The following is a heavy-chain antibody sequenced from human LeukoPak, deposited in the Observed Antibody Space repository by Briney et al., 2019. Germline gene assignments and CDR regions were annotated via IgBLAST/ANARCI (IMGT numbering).Heavy chain of an antibody. V-gene: IGHV4-38-2*02. J-gene: IGHJ4*02. Sequence: SETLSLTCTVSSYSIRSDYYWGWIRQTPGKGLEWIASINHSGITYYNPSLKSRVTISVDTSKNQFSLKLTSVTAADTAVYYCGRDRPSGYYDYWGQGILVTVSS. CDR3: GRDRPSGYYDY. CDR2: INHSGIT. D-gene: IGHD3-22*01. CDR1: SYSIRSDYY.